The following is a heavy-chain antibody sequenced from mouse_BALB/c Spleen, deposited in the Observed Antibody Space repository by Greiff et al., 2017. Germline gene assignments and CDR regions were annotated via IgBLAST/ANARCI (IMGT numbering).Heavy chain of an antibody. Sequence: QVQLKESGPGLVQPSQSLSITCTVSGFSLTSYGVHWVRPSPGKGLEWLGVIWSGGSTDYNAAFISRLSISKDNSKSQVFFKMNSLQADDTAIYYCARNKESMITTLENAMDYWGQGTSVTVSS. V-gene: IGHV2-4-1*01. CDR1: GFSLTSYG. J-gene: IGHJ4*01. CDR2: IWSGGST. D-gene: IGHD2-4*01. CDR3: ARNKESMITTLENAMDY.